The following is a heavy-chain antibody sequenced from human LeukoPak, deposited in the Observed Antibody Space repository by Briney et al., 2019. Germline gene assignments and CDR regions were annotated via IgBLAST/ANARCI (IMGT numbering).Heavy chain of an antibody. D-gene: IGHD5-12*01. J-gene: IGHJ4*02. V-gene: IGHV1-2*02. CDR3: ARGGPKGRGYSGYDKYYFDY. Sequence: ASVKVSCKASGYTFTGYYMHWVRQAPGQGLEWMGWSNPNSGGTNYAQKFQGRVTMTRDTSISTAYMELSRLRSDDTAVYYCARGGPKGRGYSGYDKYYFDYWGQGTLVTVSS. CDR1: GYTFTGYY. CDR2: SNPNSGGT.